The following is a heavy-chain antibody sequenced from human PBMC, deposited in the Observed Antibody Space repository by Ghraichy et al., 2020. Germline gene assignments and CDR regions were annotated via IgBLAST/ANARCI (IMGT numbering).Heavy chain of an antibody. D-gene: IGHD3-16*02. J-gene: IGHJ4*02. CDR3: ARGSMITFGGVIAPPNY. Sequence: GGSLRLSCAASGFTVSSNYMSWVRQAPGKGLEWVSVIYSGGSTYYADSVKGRFTISRDNSKNTLYLQMNSLRAEDTAVYYCARGSMITFGGVIAPPNYWGQGTLVTVSS. CDR1: GFTVSSNY. CDR2: IYSGGST. V-gene: IGHV3-53*01.